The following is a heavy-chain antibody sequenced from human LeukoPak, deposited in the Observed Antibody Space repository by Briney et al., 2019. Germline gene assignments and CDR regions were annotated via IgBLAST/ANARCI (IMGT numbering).Heavy chain of an antibody. V-gene: IGHV4-31*03. J-gene: IGHJ3*02. Sequence: SETLSLTCTVSGCPISSGGYYWSWIRQHPGKCLECIGYIYYSGSTYYNPSLKSRVTISVDTSKNQFSLKLSSVTAADTAVYYCARAGRRHAFDIWGQGTMVTVSS. CDR2: IYYSGST. CDR1: GCPISSGGYY. CDR3: ARAGRRHAFDI.